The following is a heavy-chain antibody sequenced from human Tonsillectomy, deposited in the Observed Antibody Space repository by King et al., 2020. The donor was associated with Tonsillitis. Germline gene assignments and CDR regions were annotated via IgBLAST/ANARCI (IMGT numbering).Heavy chain of an antibody. CDR3: AKDGGIPGPPDAFDI. D-gene: IGHD1-20*01. CDR1: GFTFSSYT. J-gene: IGHJ3*02. V-gene: IGHV3-23*04. Sequence: VQLVESGGGLVQPGGSLRLSCAASGFTFSSYTMGWVRQAPGKGLEWVSAINTYGGGTYYADSVKGRFTISRDDSKNTLYLQMNSLRAEDTAVYYCAKDGGIPGPPDAFDIWGQGTMVTVSS. CDR2: INTYGGGT.